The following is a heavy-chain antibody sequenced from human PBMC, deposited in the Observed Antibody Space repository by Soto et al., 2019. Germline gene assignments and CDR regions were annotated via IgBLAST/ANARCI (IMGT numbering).Heavy chain of an antibody. Sequence: LRLSCAASGFTFSSYSMNWVRHAPGKGLEWVSSISSSSSYIYYADSVKGRFTISRDNAKNSLYLQMNSLRAEDTAVYYCARVGVQQIYSSSWYRECYFDYRGQRTRCTVSS. CDR2: ISSSSSYI. J-gene: IGHJ4*02. V-gene: IGHV3-21*01. D-gene: IGHD6-13*01. CDR1: GFTFSSYS. CDR3: ARVGVQQIYSSSWYRECYFDY.